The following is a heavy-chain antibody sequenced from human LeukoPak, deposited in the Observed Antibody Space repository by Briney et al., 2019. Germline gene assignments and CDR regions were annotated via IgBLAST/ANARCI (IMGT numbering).Heavy chain of an antibody. CDR2: ISSSGDTI. J-gene: IGHJ4*02. CDR1: GFTFSDYY. D-gene: IGHD3-16*01. V-gene: IGHV3-11*01. CDR3: ARDTPFGGY. Sequence: KPGGSLRLSCAASGFTFSDYYMSWIRQAPGKGLEWVSYISSSGDTIFYADSVKGRFTISRDNAKNSLSLQVNSVRAEDTAVYYCARDTPFGGYWGQGTLVTVSS.